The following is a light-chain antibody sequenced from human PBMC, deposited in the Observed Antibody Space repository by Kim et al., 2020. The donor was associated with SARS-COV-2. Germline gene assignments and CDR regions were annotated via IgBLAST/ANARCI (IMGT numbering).Light chain of an antibody. CDR1: PDIRNE. CDR2: GAS. CDR3: LQHSTSPLT. Sequence: VRDKVTHNFPASPDIRNELGLYQQNPGRAPKRLIYGASSLESGVPSRFRGSGSGTEFTLTISSVQPEDFATYFCLQHSTSPLTFGEGTRLEIK. V-gene: IGKV1-17*01. J-gene: IGKJ5*01.